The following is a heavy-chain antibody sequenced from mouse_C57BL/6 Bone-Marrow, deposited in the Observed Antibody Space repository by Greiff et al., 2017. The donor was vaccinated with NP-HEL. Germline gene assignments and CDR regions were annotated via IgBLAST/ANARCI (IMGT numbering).Heavy chain of an antibody. J-gene: IGHJ2*01. CDR1: GFTFSDYY. CDR3: AREHYCNFFDY. CDR2: INYDGSST. V-gene: IGHV5-16*01. D-gene: IGHD1-1*01. Sequence: EVMLVESEGGLVQPGSSMKLSCTASGFTFSDYYMAWVRQVPEKGLEWVANINYDGSSTYYLDSLKSRFIISRDNAKNILYLQMSSLKSEDTATYYCAREHYCNFFDYWGQGTTLTVSS.